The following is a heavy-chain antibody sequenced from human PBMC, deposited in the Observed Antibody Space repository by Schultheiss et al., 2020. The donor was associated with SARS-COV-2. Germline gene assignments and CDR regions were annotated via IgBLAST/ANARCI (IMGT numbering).Heavy chain of an antibody. J-gene: IGHJ4*02. Sequence: SETLSLTCSVSGGSISNYYWNWIRQPPGKGLEWIGYIYYSGSTNYNPSLKSRVTMSVDTSKTQFSLKLSSVTAADTAVYYCARGGGDPPVDYWGQGTLVTVSS. D-gene: IGHD3-16*01. CDR3: ARGGGDPPVDY. CDR2: IYYSGST. CDR1: GGSISNYY. V-gene: IGHV4-59*08.